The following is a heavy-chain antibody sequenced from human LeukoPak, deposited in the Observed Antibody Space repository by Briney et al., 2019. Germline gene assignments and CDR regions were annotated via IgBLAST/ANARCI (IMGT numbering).Heavy chain of an antibody. D-gene: IGHD6-19*01. J-gene: IGHJ4*02. CDR1: GYTFTSYG. CDR3: ARMGGIAVAESGAYYFDY. V-gene: IGHV1-18*01. CDR2: ISAYNGNT. Sequence: AASVKVSCKASGYTFTSYGISWVRQAPGQGPEWMGWISAYNGNTNYAQKLQGRVTMTTDTSTSTAYMELRSLRSDDTAVYYCARMGGIAVAESGAYYFDYWGQGTLVTVSS.